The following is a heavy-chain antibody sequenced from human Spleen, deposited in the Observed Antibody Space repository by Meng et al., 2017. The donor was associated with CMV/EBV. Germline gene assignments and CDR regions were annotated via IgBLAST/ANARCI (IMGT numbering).Heavy chain of an antibody. Sequence: WNWIRQSPSRGLEWLGRTYYRSKWYNDYAVSVKSRITINPDTSKNQFSLQLNSVTPEDTAVYYCARGITYYDFWSGYSDALNWFDPWGQGTPVTVSS. CDR2: TYYRSKWYN. J-gene: IGHJ5*02. CDR3: ARGITYYDFWSGYSDALNWFDP. D-gene: IGHD3-3*01. V-gene: IGHV6-1*01.